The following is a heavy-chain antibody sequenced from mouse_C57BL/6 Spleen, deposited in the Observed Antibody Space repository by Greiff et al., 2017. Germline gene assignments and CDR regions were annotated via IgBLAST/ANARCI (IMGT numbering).Heavy chain of an antibody. V-gene: IGHV3-6*01. D-gene: IGHD2-4*01. J-gene: IGHJ2*01. CDR2: ISYDGSN. CDR1: GYSITSGYY. Sequence: ESGPGLVKPSQSLSLTCSVTGYSITSGYYWNWIRQFPGNKLEWMGYISYDGSNNYNPSLKNRLSITRDKSKNQFFLKLNSVTTEDTATYYCAREGIYYDYLYYFDYWGQGTTLTVSS. CDR3: AREGIYYDYLYYFDY.